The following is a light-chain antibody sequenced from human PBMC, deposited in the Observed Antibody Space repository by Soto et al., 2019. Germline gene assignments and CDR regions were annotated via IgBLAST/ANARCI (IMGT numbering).Light chain of an antibody. CDR2: EGS. CDR3: SSYAETTPLA. Sequence: QSVLTQPASVSGSPGQSITISCSGSSTDVGGYNLVSWYQQHPGKAPKLIIYEGSKRPSGVSNRFSGSKSGNTASLTISGLQAADEADYYCSSYAETTPLAFGGGTKLTVL. CDR1: STDVGGYNL. V-gene: IGLV2-23*01. J-gene: IGLJ2*01.